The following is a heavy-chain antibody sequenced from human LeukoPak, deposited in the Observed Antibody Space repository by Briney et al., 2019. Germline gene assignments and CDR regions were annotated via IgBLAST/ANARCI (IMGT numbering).Heavy chain of an antibody. V-gene: IGHV3-23*01. Sequence: GGSLRLSCAAPGFTFSSYGMSWVRQAPGKGLEWVSAISGSGGSTYYADSVKGRFTISRDNSKNTLYLQMNSLRAEDTAVYYCAKDYAGSYYMLDYWGQGTLVTVSS. CDR3: AKDYAGSYYMLDY. CDR1: GFTFSSYG. CDR2: ISGSGGST. D-gene: IGHD3-10*01. J-gene: IGHJ4*02.